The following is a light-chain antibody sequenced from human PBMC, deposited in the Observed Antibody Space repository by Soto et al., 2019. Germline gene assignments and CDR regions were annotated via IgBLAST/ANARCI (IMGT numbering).Light chain of an antibody. CDR2: GAS. V-gene: IGKV3-15*01. CDR3: QQYNSWLLT. CDR1: QSISSK. J-gene: IGKJ4*01. Sequence: EIVLTHSPAPLSLSPGGRATLSSRASQSISSKLAWCQQKPGQAPRLLIYGASTWATGVPARFSGSGSGTEFTLTISSLQSEDFAVYYCQQYNSWLLTFGQGTKVDIK.